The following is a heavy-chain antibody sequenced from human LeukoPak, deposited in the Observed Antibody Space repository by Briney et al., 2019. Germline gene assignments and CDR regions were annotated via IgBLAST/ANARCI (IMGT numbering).Heavy chain of an antibody. CDR2: IYYSGST. D-gene: IGHD2/OR15-2a*01. Sequence: SETLSLTCTVSGGSISIYYWSWIRQPPGKGLEWIGYIYYSGSTNYNPSLKSRVTISVDTSKNQFSLKLSSVTAADTAVYYCAGHHPRNTVDFWGQGTLVTVSS. CDR1: GGSISIYY. J-gene: IGHJ4*02. V-gene: IGHV4-59*01. CDR3: AGHHPRNTVDF.